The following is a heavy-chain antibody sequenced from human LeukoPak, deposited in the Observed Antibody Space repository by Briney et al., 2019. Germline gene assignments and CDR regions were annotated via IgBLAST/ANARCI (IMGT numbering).Heavy chain of an antibody. CDR2: INSDGSST. D-gene: IGHD4-23*01. CDR3: ARDLGLDYGGSQ. J-gene: IGHJ4*02. CDR1: GFTFSSYW. Sequence: PGGSLGLSCAASGFTFSSYWMHWVRQAPGKGLVWVPHINSDGSSTNYADSVKGRFTISRDNAKNTLYLQMNTLRAEDTAVYYCARDLGLDYGGSQWGQGTLVTVPS. V-gene: IGHV3-74*01.